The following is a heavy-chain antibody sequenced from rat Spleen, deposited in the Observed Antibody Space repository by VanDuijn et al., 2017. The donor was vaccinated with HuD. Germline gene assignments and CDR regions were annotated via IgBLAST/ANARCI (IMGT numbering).Heavy chain of an antibody. Sequence: EVQLVESGGGLVQPGRSLKLSCAASGFTFSDYGVAWVRQAPKKGLEWVASISSVGGGTYHSDSVKDRFTISRDNAKSTLSLQMDSLRSEDTATYYCARRHYGYTDYFDYWGQGVMVTVSS. D-gene: IGHD1-9*01. CDR3: ARRHYGYTDYFDY. J-gene: IGHJ2*01. CDR1: GFTFSDYG. V-gene: IGHV5-29*01. CDR2: ISSVGGGT.